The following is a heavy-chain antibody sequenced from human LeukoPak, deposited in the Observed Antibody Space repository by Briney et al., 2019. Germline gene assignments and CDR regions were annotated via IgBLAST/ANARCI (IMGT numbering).Heavy chain of an antibody. J-gene: IGHJ6*02. V-gene: IGHV3-48*04. D-gene: IGHD2-21*01. CDR1: GFTFSSYA. Sequence: GGSLRLSCAASGFTFSSYAMSWVRQAPGKGLEWVSYIGGSGTNIYYADSMKGRFTISRDNSKNSLYLQMNSLGADDTAVYYCARGFDCSTASCSCMDVWGQGTTVTVSS. CDR3: ARGFDCSTASCSCMDV. CDR2: IGGSGTNI.